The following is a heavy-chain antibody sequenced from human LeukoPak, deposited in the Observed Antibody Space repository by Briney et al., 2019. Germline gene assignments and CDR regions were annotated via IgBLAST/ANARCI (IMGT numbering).Heavy chain of an antibody. D-gene: IGHD5-18*01. CDR3: ARGGYSYGYTLYYFDY. Sequence: GGSLRLSCAASGFTFSSYSMNWVRQAAGKGLEWVSSISSSSSYIYYADSVKGRFTISRDNAKNSLYLQMNSLRAEDTAVYYCARGGYSYGYTLYYFDYWGQGTLVTVSS. J-gene: IGHJ4*02. CDR2: ISSSSSYI. CDR1: GFTFSSYS. V-gene: IGHV3-21*01.